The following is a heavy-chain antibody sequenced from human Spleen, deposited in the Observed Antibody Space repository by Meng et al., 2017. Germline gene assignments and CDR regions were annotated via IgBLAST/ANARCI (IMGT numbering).Heavy chain of an antibody. D-gene: IGHD3-10*01. V-gene: IGHV3-23*01. CDR1: GFTFGDSA. J-gene: IGHJ4*02. Sequence: GGSLRLSCEASGFTFGDSAMSWVRQAPGKGLEWVSTISGSAISTYYADSVKGRFTISRDNSRDTLYLQMNGLRAGDTATYYCARAMYRGLSGSDYWGQGTLVTVSS. CDR2: ISGSAIST. CDR3: ARAMYRGLSGSDY.